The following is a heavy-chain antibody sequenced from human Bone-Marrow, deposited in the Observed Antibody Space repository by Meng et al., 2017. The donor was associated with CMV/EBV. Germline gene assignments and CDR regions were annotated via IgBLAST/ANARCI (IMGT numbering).Heavy chain of an antibody. D-gene: IGHD1-26*01. CDR2: FSTNTNSI. J-gene: IGHJ2*01. CDR3: ARGDRSGFDL. V-gene: IGHV3-21*01. CDR1: GCTFSLYN. Sequence: LSCAASGCTFSLYNMNWVRQAPGQGLEWVSSFSTNTNSIYYADSVRGRFTISRDNSKNTLYLQMNSLRAEDTVVYYCARGDRSGFDLWGRGTLVTVSS.